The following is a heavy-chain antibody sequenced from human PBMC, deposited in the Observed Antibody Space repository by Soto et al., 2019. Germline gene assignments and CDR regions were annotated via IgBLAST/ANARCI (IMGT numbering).Heavy chain of an antibody. CDR3: ASPSYGSFGFDY. CDR2: IWHDGSNK. J-gene: IGHJ4*02. D-gene: IGHD5-18*01. Sequence: QVQLVESGGGVVQPGRSLRLSCAASGFTFSSYGMHWVRQAPGKGLEWVAVIWHDGSNKYYADSVKGRFTISRDNSKNTLYLQMNSLRAEDTAVYYCASPSYGSFGFDYWGQGTLVTVSS. CDR1: GFTFSSYG. V-gene: IGHV3-33*01.